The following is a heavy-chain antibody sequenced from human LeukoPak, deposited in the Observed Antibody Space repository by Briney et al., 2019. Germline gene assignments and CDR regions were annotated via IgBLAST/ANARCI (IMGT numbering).Heavy chain of an antibody. D-gene: IGHD3-9*01. CDR3: ARDYTGYFP. Sequence: GGSLRLSCEASGFTFSSYWMSWVRRAPGKGLEWVANIKTDGSEKYYVDSVKGRFTISRDNAKNSLYLQMNSLRAEDTAVYYCARDYTGYFPWGQGTLVIVSS. V-gene: IGHV3-7*03. CDR2: IKTDGSEK. CDR1: GFTFSSYW. J-gene: IGHJ5*02.